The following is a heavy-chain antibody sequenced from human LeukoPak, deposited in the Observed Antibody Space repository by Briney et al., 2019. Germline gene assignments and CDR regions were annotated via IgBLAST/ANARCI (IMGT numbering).Heavy chain of an antibody. V-gene: IGHV3-7*01. CDR3: ARGGGYARPNWFDP. D-gene: IGHD3-10*01. CDR1: GFTFSSYW. J-gene: IGHJ5*02. Sequence: GGSLRLSCAASGFTFSSYWMSWVRQAPGKGLEWVANIKQDGSEKYYVDSVKGRFTISRDNAKNSLYLQMNSLRAEDTAVYYCARGGGYARPNWFDPWGQGTLVTVSS. CDR2: IKQDGSEK.